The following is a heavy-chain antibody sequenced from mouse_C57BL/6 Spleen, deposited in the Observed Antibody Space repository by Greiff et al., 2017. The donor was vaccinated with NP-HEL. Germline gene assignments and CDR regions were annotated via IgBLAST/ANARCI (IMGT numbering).Heavy chain of an antibody. Sequence: VQLQQSGPELVKPGASVKISCKASGYAFSSSWMNWVKQRPGKGLEWIGRIYPGDGDTNYNGKFKGKATLTADKSSSTVYMELRRLTSEDSAVYFCARHEGDGSYWYFDVWGTGTTVTVSS. CDR2: IYPGDGDT. V-gene: IGHV1-82*01. CDR1: GYAFSSSW. CDR3: ARHEGDGSYWYFDV. D-gene: IGHD2-3*01. J-gene: IGHJ1*03.